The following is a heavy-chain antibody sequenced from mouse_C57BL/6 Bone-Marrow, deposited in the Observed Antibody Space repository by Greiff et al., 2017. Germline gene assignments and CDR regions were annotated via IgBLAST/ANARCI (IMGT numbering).Heavy chain of an antibody. CDR3: ARDERGITTVVADYYAMDY. J-gene: IGHJ4*01. CDR1: GYAFTNYL. CDR2: INPGSGGT. D-gene: IGHD1-1*01. Sequence: QVQLQQSGAELVRPGTSVKVSCKASGYAFTNYLIEWVKQRPGQGLEWIGVINPGSGGTNYNEKFKGKATLTADKSSSTAYMQLSSLTSEDSAVYCCARDERGITTVVADYYAMDYWGQGTSVTVSS. V-gene: IGHV1-54*01.